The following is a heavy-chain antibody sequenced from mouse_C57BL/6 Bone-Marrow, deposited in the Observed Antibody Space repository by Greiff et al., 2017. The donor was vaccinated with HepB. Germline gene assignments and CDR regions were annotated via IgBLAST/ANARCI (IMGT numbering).Heavy chain of an antibody. CDR2: IHPNSGST. J-gene: IGHJ1*03. CDR3: ASYYYGLYWYFDV. V-gene: IGHV1-64*01. CDR1: GYTFTSYW. D-gene: IGHD1-1*01. Sequence: QVHVKQPGAELVKPGASVKLSCKASGYTFTSYWMHWVKQRPGQGLEWIGMIHPNSGSTNYNEKFKSKATLTVDKSSSTAYMQLSSLTSEDSAVYYCASYYYGLYWYFDVWGTGTTVTVSS.